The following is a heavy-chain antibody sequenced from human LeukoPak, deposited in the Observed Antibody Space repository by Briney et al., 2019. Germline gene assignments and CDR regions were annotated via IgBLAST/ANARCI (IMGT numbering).Heavy chain of an antibody. CDR2: ISAGGGST. CDR3: AKGDPPTYYDILTGQDY. CDR1: GFTFSSYA. V-gene: IGHV3-23*01. D-gene: IGHD3-9*01. J-gene: IGHJ4*02. Sequence: GGSLRLSCAASGFTFSSYAMSWVRQAPGKGLEWVAGISAGGGSTYYADSVKGRFTISRDNSKNMLYLQLNSLRAEDTAVYYCAKGDPPTYYDILTGQDYWGQGTLVAVSS.